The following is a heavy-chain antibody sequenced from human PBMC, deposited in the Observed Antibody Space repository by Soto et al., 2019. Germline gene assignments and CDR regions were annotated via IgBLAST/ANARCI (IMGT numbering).Heavy chain of an antibody. J-gene: IGHJ4*02. CDR3: AKDNGYDAATLDY. Sequence: GGPLRLSCAASTFNFSTYGMYWVRQTPGKGLECGSSISSSSSSIYYADSLRGRFTISRDNAKNSLYLQTNNLRAEDTAMYYCAKDNGYDAATLDYWGQGTPVTVSS. CDR1: TFNFSTYG. CDR2: ISSSSSSI. D-gene: IGHD5-12*01. V-gene: IGHV3-21*01.